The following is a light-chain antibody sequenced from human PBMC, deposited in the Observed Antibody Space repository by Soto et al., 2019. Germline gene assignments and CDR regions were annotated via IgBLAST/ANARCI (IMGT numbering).Light chain of an antibody. V-gene: IGLV1-40*01. CDR3: QSYDTSLSGHVV. CDR2: GNS. J-gene: IGLJ2*01. Sequence: QSVLTQPPSVSGAPGQRVIISCAGTSSNIGAAYDVHWYQHLPGTAPKLLIYGNSNRPSGVPDRFSGSKSGTSASLAITGLQAEDEADYYCQSYDTSLSGHVVFGGGTKVTVL. CDR1: SSNIGAAYD.